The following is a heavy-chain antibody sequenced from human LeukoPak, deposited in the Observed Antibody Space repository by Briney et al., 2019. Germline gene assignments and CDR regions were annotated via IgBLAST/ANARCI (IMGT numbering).Heavy chain of an antibody. Sequence: GASVKVSCKASGYTCTSYGISWVRQAPGQGLEWMGWIGAYNGNTNYAQKLQGRVTMTTDTSTSTAYMELRSLRSDDTAVYYCARDRLKGTMVRGVINWGQGTLVTVSS. D-gene: IGHD3-10*01. V-gene: IGHV1-18*01. J-gene: IGHJ4*02. CDR2: IGAYNGNT. CDR1: GYTCTSYG. CDR3: ARDRLKGTMVRGVIN.